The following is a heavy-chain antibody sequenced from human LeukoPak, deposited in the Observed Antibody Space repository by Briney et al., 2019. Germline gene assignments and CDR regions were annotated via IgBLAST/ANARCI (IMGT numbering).Heavy chain of an antibody. CDR2: ISNSGRDT. CDR3: ARVGESSAFDC. Sequence: GGSLRLSCAASGFSFYRYAMHWVRQAPGKGLEYVSSISNSGRDTYYAESVQGRFSISRDNSKKTLYLKMGSLRPEDMAVYYCARVGESSAFDCWGQGTLVIVSP. J-gene: IGHJ4*02. V-gene: IGHV3-64*02. D-gene: IGHD3-10*01. CDR1: GFSFYRYA.